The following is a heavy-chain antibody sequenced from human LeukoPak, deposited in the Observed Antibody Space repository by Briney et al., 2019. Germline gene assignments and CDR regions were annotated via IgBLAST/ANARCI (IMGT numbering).Heavy chain of an antibody. J-gene: IGHJ6*03. Sequence: GGSLRLSCAASGFTLSDHYMDWVRQAPGKGLEWVGRTRDKAHSYTTDYAATVRGRFSISRDDSKRSLYLQMNSLRADDTAVYYCAKMEGQRLYDYCMDVWGRGTTVTVSS. V-gene: IGHV3-72*01. D-gene: IGHD2-8*01. CDR1: GFTLSDHY. CDR3: AKMEGQRLYDYCMDV. CDR2: TRDKAHSYTT.